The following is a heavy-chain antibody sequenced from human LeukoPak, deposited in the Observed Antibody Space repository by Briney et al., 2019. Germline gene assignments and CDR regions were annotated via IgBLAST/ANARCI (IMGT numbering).Heavy chain of an antibody. Sequence: SETLSLTCTVSGGSISSYYLSWIRQPPGKGLEWIGYIHSSGKTNYNPSLKSRLTISVDTSENQFSLKLTSVTAADTAVYYCARDYGGKFDYWGQGTLVTVSS. CDR1: GGSISSYY. CDR2: IHSSGKT. J-gene: IGHJ4*02. V-gene: IGHV4-59*01. CDR3: ARDYGGKFDY. D-gene: IGHD4-23*01.